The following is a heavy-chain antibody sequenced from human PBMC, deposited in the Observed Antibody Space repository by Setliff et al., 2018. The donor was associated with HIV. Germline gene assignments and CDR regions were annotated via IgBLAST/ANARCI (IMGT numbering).Heavy chain of an antibody. D-gene: IGHD6-19*01. V-gene: IGHV1-3*01. CDR3: ARGSCSGCYLSDY. Sequence: ASVKVSCKAFGYTFSTNAIHWVRQAPGQRLEWMGYIDAGDDNTRYSEKFQGRVTITRDTSANTAYMELSSLRSEDTAVYYCARGSCSGCYLSDYWGLGALVTVSS. J-gene: IGHJ4*02. CDR2: IDAGDDNT. CDR1: GYTFSTNA.